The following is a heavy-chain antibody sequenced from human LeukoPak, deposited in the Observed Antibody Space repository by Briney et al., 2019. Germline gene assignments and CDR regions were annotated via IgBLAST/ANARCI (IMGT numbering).Heavy chain of an antibody. V-gene: IGHV3-23*01. CDR1: GFTFSSYA. CDR2: ISGSGGST. J-gene: IGHJ4*02. Sequence: GGSLRLSCAASGFTFSSYAMSWVRQAPGKGLEWVSAISGSGGSTYYADSVKGRFTISRDNSKNTLYLQMNSLRAEDTAVYYCARVLNYYDSSGYYFSYWGQGTLVTVSS. CDR3: ARVLNYYDSSGYYFSY. D-gene: IGHD3-22*01.